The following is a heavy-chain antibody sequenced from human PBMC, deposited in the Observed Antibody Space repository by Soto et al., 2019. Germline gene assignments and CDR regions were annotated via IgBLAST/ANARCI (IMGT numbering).Heavy chain of an antibody. Sequence: QVQLVQSGAEVKKPGSSVKISCKALGGSFSDYAISWVRQAPGQGLEWMGGIIPIFGTPNYGQKFQDRVTFTAHESTNTAYMELSRLTSEDMAVYYCTRDRAPRGWSYLDLWGQGTQVTVSS. CDR1: GGSFSDYA. J-gene: IGHJ4*02. D-gene: IGHD2-15*01. CDR3: TRDRAPRGWSYLDL. V-gene: IGHV1-69*01. CDR2: IIPIFGTP.